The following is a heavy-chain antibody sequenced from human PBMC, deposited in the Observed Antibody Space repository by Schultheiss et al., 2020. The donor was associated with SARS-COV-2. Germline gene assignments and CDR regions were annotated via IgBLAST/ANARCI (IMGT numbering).Heavy chain of an antibody. Sequence: SGPTLVKPTETLTLTCTVSGFSLSNARMGVSWIRQPPGKALEWLAHIFSNDEKSYSTSLKSRLTISKDTSKSQVVLTMTNMDPVDTATYYCARIEFDDSSGYYFDWGQGTLVTVSS. CDR1: GFSLSNARMG. J-gene: IGHJ4*02. CDR2: IFSNDEK. CDR3: ARIEFDDSSGYYFD. D-gene: IGHD3-22*01. V-gene: IGHV2-26*01.